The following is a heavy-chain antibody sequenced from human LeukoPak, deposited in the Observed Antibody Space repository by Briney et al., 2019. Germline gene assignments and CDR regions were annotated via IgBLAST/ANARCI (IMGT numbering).Heavy chain of an antibody. V-gene: IGHV4-34*01. J-gene: IGHJ4*02. D-gene: IGHD2/OR15-2a*01. CDR3: ARVNRGRIDY. CDR2: IHHSGGT. CDR1: GGSFSGHY. Sequence: PSETLSLTCAVYGGSFSGHYWTWIRQSPGKGLEWIGEIHHSGGTNYNPSLNFRVTISLDTSRNQFSPKLISLTAAETAVYYCARVNRGRIDYWGQGILVTVSS.